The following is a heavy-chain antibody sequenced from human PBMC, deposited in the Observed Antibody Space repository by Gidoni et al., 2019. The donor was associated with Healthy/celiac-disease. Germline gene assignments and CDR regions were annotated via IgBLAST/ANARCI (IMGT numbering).Heavy chain of an antibody. CDR1: GGSISSYY. CDR3: ARYSSSRTGAFDY. V-gene: IGHV4-59*01. Sequence: QVQLQESGPGLVKPSETLSLTCTVSGGSISSYYWSWIRQPPGKGLEWIGYIYYSGSTNYNPSLKSRVTISVDTSKNQFSLKLSSVTAADTAVYYCARYSSSRTGAFDYWGQGTLVTVSS. CDR2: IYYSGST. J-gene: IGHJ4*02. D-gene: IGHD6-6*01.